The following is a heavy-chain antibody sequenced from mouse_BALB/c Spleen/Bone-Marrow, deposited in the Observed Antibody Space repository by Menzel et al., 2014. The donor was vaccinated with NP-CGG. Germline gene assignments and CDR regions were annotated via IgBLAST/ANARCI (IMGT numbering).Heavy chain of an antibody. Sequence: EVKLEESGAELVKPGASVKLSCTASGFNIKDTYMHWVKQRPEQGLEWIGRIDPANGNTKYDPKFQGKATITADTSSNTAYLQLSSLTSEATAVYYCARYSYGSRGYYFDYWGQGTTLTVSS. J-gene: IGHJ2*01. V-gene: IGHV14-3*02. CDR1: GFNIKDTY. D-gene: IGHD1-1*01. CDR2: IDPANGNT. CDR3: ARYSYGSRGYYFDY.